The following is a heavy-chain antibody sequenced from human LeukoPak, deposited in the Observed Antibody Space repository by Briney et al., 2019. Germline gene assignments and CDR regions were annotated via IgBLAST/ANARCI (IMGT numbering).Heavy chain of an antibody. CDR2: INHSGST. J-gene: IGHJ5*02. CDR3: ARGHPKYYYDSSGYYNT. D-gene: IGHD3-22*01. CDR1: GGSFSGYY. V-gene: IGHV4-34*01. Sequence: SETLSLTCAAYGGSFSGYYWSWIRQPPGKGLEWIGEINHSGSTNYNPSLKSRVTISVDTSKNQFSLKLSSVTAADTAVYYCARGHPKYYYDSSGYYNTWGQGTLVTVSS.